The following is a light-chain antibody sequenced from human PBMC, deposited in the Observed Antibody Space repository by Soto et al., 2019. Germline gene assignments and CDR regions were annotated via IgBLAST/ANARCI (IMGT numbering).Light chain of an antibody. V-gene: IGLV2-14*01. CDR3: SSYTSSNTPYV. Sequence: QSALTQPASVSGSPGPSITISCTGTSSDVGGYNYVSWYQQNPGTAPKLMISEVRNRPSGVSNRFSGSKSGNTASLTISGLQAEDEADYYCSSYTSSNTPYVFGTGTKVTVL. CDR2: EVR. J-gene: IGLJ1*01. CDR1: SSDVGGYNY.